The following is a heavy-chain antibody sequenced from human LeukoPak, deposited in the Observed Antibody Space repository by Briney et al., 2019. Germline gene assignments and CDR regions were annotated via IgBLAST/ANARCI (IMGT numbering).Heavy chain of an antibody. V-gene: IGHV3-74*01. Sequence: PGGSLRLSCAASGFTFSNYWMHWVRQAPGKGLLWVSRISDDGSSANYADSVQGRFTISRDNAKNTVYLQMHSLRAEDTAVYYCVSGYCSSTTCYRGAYWGQGTLVTVSS. J-gene: IGHJ4*02. D-gene: IGHD2-2*03. CDR2: ISDDGSSA. CDR3: VSGYCSSTTCYRGAY. CDR1: GFTFSNYW.